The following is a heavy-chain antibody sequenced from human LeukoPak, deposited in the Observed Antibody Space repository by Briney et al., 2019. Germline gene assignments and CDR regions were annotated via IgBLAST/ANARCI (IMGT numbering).Heavy chain of an antibody. V-gene: IGHV4-59*01. Sequence: PSETLSLTCTVSGGSIRSYYWSWIRQPPGKGLEWIGYIYYSGSTNYNPSLKSRVTISVDTSKNQFSLKLSSVTAADTAVYYCARLPYGSGSYCDYWGQGTLVTVSS. CDR1: GGSIRSYY. CDR2: IYYSGST. J-gene: IGHJ4*02. CDR3: ARLPYGSGSYCDY. D-gene: IGHD3-10*01.